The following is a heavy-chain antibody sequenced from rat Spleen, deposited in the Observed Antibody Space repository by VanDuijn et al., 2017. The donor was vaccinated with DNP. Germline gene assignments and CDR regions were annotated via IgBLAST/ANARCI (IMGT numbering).Heavy chain of an antibody. CDR2: ISGDGGA. CDR1: GFSLTTYG. Sequence: QVQLTESGPGLVQPSETLSLTCTVSGFSLTTYGVNWVRQPPGRGLEWIAAISGDGGASYNSTLKPRLSISRDTSKSQVFLKMNSLRTEDTAVYFCTNGSPFTYWGQGTLVTVSS. D-gene: IGHD5-1*01. CDR3: TNGSPFTY. V-gene: IGHV2S12*01. J-gene: IGHJ3*01.